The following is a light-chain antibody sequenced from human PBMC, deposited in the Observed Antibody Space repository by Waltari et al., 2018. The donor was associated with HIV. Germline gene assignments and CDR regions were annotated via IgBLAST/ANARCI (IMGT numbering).Light chain of an antibody. Sequence: QSVLTQPPSVSAAPGQKVTISCSGSSSNLGSHYVSWYQHLPGTAPKLLIYHNDDRPSGIPDRFSGSRSGTSASLDITGLQTGDEADYHCGTWDSSLSTVVFGGGTKLTVL. CDR1: SSNLGSHY. CDR2: HND. V-gene: IGLV1-51*01. J-gene: IGLJ3*02. CDR3: GTWDSSLSTVV.